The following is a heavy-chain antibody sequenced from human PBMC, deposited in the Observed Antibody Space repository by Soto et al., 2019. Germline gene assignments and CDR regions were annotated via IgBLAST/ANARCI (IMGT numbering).Heavy chain of an antibody. CDR3: STLTIFGGAHQVDY. J-gene: IGHJ4*02. CDR2: INPDTGAT. Sequence: QVQLVQSGTEVKKPGASVKVSCKTTGYTFTGYYMHWVRQAPGQGLEWMGWINPDTGATNYAQKFQGRVSMTRDTSISTAYLEVTRLGSDDTAIYYCSTLTIFGGAHQVDYWGQGTLVTVSS. D-gene: IGHD3-3*02. CDR1: GYTFTGYY. V-gene: IGHV1-2*02.